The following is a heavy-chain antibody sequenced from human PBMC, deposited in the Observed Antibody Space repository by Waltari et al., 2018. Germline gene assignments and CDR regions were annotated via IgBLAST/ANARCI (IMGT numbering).Heavy chain of an antibody. D-gene: IGHD3-22*01. CDR1: GGSFIGYY. V-gene: IGHV4-34*01. CDR2: IDHSGNT. CDR3: ARQPRIIVTPYYYYMDV. Sequence: QVQLQQWGAGLLKPSETLSLTCAVQGGSFIGYYWGWIRQSSGKGLEWIGEIDHSGNTHYNPSLKRRVTISQDTSRIHFFLKLNSGTAADTAVYYCARQPRIIVTPYYYYMDVWGKGTTVTVSS. J-gene: IGHJ6*03.